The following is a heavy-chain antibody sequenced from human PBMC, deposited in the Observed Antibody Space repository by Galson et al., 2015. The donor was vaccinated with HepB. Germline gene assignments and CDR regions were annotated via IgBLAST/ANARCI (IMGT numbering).Heavy chain of an antibody. CDR1: GFSFSNSW. Sequence: SLRLSCATSGFSFSNSWMNWVRQAPGKGLEWVGRIKSKTYGETVDYAAAVKGRFTISRDDSKSTLYLQMSSLETEDTAVYYCTTDVHEWGQGTLVTVSA. V-gene: IGHV3-15*07. CDR3: TTDVHE. CDR2: IKSKTYGETV. D-gene: IGHD3-10*02. J-gene: IGHJ4*02.